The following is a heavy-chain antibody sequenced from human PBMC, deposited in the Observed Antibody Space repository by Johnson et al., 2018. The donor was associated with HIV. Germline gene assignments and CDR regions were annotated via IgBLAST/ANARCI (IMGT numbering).Heavy chain of an antibody. CDR1: GFTVSSNY. D-gene: IGHD4-23*01. CDR3: ARGLRRTTVGNDAFDI. CDR2: IYSGGST. J-gene: IGHJ3*02. V-gene: IGHV3-53*02. Sequence: VQLVETGGGLIQPGGSLRLSCVASGFTVSSNYMSWVRQAPGKGLEWVSVIYSGGSTYYADSVKGRFTISRDNSKNTLYRQMNSLRAEDTAVYYCARGLRRTTVGNDAFDIWGQGTMVTVSS.